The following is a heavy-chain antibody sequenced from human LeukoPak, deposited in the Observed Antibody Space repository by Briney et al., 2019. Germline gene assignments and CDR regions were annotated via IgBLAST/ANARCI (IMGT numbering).Heavy chain of an antibody. CDR2: ISGSGGST. CDR3: AKDLSSGWRFTLLSAFDY. J-gene: IGHJ4*02. CDR1: GFTFSSYA. Sequence: HPGGSLRLSCAASGFTFSSYAMSSVRQAPGKGLEWVSAISGSGGSTYYADSVKGRFTISRDNSKNTLYLQMNSLRAEDTAVYYCAKDLSSGWRFTLLSAFDYWGQGTLVTVSS. D-gene: IGHD6-19*01. V-gene: IGHV3-23*01.